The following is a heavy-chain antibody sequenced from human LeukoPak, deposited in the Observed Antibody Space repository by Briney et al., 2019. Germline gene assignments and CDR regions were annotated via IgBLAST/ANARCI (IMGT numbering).Heavy chain of an antibody. D-gene: IGHD1-20*01. CDR3: ARDNWNDAPGAFDP. CDR2: ITRSSTST. Sequence: GGSLRLSCAASGFTFRSYSMDWVGQAPGKGREGVSSITRSSTSTYYTDSVRGRFTISRHNAKNSLYLQMNTLRAEDTAVYYCARDNWNDAPGAFDPWGPRTLATVS. V-gene: IGHV3-21*01. J-gene: IGHJ5*02. CDR1: GFTFRSYS.